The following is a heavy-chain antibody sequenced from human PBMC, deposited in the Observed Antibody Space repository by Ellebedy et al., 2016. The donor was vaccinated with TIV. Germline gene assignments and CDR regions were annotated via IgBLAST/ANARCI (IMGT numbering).Heavy chain of an antibody. D-gene: IGHD3-22*01. J-gene: IGHJ4*02. Sequence: GESLKISCAASGFTFSSYAMSWVRQAPGKGLEWVSALSGSGGSTYYADSVKGRFTISRDNSKNTLYLQMNILRAEDTAVYYCAKGSDYYDSSGYSTDFGYWGQGTLVTVSS. CDR2: LSGSGGST. CDR1: GFTFSSYA. V-gene: IGHV3-23*01. CDR3: AKGSDYYDSSGYSTDFGY.